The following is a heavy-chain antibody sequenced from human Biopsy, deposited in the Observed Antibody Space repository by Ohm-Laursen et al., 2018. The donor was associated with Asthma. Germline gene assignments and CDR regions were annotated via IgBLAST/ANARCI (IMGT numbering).Heavy chain of an antibody. D-gene: IGHD3-3*01. Sequence: SLRLSCTATGFSFSNYGMHWVRQAPGKGLEWVALISSDVREWYADSVKGRFTISRDNSKNTLYLQMHSLKIEDTAVYFCARQVKSTVFGVSYKKFDFWGQGTLVAVSS. J-gene: IGHJ4*02. V-gene: IGHV3-30*03. CDR2: ISSDVRE. CDR3: ARQVKSTVFGVSYKKFDF. CDR1: GFSFSNYG.